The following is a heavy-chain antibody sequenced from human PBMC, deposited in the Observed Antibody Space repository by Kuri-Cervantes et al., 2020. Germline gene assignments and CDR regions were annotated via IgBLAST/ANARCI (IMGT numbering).Heavy chain of an antibody. CDR2: INSDGSST. D-gene: IGHD3-10*01. J-gene: IGHJ4*02. Sequence: GESLKISCAASGFTFSSYGMHWVRQAPGKGLVWVSRINSDGSSTSYADSVKGRFTTSRDNAKNTLYLQMNSLRAEDTAVYYCARASRGSNSYDYWGQGTLVTVSS. CDR3: ARASRGSNSYDY. V-gene: IGHV3-74*01. CDR1: GFTFSSYG.